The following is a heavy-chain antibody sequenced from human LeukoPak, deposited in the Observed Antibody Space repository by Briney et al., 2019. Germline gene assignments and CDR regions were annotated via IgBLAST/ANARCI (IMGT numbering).Heavy chain of an antibody. CDR1: GGSISSSSYY. Sequence: SETLSLTCTVSGGSISSSSYYWGWIRQPPGKGLEWIGSIYYSGSTYYNPSLKSRVTTSVDTSKNQFSLKLSSVTAADTAVYYCAGYCRSTSCSHYYYGMDVWGQGTTVTASS. CDR2: IYYSGST. V-gene: IGHV4-39*01. J-gene: IGHJ6*02. CDR3: AGYCRSTSCSHYYYGMDV. D-gene: IGHD2-2*01.